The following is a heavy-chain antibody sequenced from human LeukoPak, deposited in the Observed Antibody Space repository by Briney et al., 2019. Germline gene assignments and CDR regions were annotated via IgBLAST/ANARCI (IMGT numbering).Heavy chain of an antibody. CDR2: INKDGSEK. V-gene: IGHV3-7*01. Sequence: GGSLRLSCVASGFTFSNYWMAWIRHAPRRGLEWVANINKDGSEKYYLDSVRGRFTISRDNAKNSLYLQMNSLGAEDTAVYYCVREPVVGPAEYFQSWGQGTLVTVSS. J-gene: IGHJ1*01. D-gene: IGHD2-15*01. CDR1: GFTFSNYW. CDR3: VREPVVGPAEYFQS.